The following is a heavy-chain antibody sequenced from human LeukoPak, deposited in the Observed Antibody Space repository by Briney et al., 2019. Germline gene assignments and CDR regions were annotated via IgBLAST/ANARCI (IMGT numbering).Heavy chain of an antibody. Sequence: SETLSLTCTVSGGSISSSSYYWGWIRQPPGKGLEWIGSIYYSGSTYYNPSLKSRVTISVDTSKNQFSLKLSSVTAADTAVYYCARQFWGVRTRGGDYWGQGTLVTVSS. CDR1: GGSISSSSYY. V-gene: IGHV4-39*01. J-gene: IGHJ4*02. D-gene: IGHD2-2*01. CDR3: ARQFWGVRTRGGDY. CDR2: IYYSGST.